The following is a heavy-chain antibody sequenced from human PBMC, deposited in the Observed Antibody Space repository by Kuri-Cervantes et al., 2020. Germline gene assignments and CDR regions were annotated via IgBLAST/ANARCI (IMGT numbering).Heavy chain of an antibody. J-gene: IGHJ6*03. CDR2: ISAYNGDT. V-gene: IGHV1-18*01. D-gene: IGHD1-7*01. Sequence: ASVKVSCKASGYTFTSYGISWVRQAPGQGLEWMGWISAYNGDTNYAQKLQGRVTMTTDTSTSTAYMELRSLRSEDTAVYYCAITGTYYYYYMDVWGKGTTVTVSS. CDR3: AITGTYYYYYMDV. CDR1: GYTFTSYG.